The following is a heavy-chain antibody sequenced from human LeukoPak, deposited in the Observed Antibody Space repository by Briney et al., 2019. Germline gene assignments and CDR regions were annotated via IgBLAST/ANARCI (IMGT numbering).Heavy chain of an antibody. D-gene: IGHD3-9*01. V-gene: IGHV3-48*03. CDR1: GFTFSSYE. Sequence: GGSLRLSCPASGFTFSSYEMNWVRQAPGKGLERVSYISSSGSTIYYADSVKGRFTISRDNAKNSLYLQMNSLRAEDTAVYYCARPDALTIDYWGQGTLVTVSS. CDR3: ARPDALTIDY. J-gene: IGHJ4*02. CDR2: ISSSGSTI.